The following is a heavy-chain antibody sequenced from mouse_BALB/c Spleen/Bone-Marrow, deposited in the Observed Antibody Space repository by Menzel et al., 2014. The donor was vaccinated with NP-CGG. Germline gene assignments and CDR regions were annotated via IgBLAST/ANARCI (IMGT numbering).Heavy chain of an antibody. J-gene: IGHJ2*01. D-gene: IGHD4-1*01. Sequence: EVQLQQSGPELVKPGASVKISCKASGYTFTDYNVHWVKQSHGKSLEWIGYIYPYNGGTGYNQEFKSKATLTVDNSSSTAYMELRSLTSEDSAVYYCARLGRDYWGQGTTLTVSS. CDR3: ARLGRDY. V-gene: IGHV1S29*02. CDR1: GYTFTDYN. CDR2: IYPYNGGT.